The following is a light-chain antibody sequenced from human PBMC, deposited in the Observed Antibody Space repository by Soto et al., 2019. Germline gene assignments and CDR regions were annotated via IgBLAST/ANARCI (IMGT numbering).Light chain of an antibody. CDR3: QQYNKWPPLT. CDR1: QSVSSN. Sequence: EIVMTQSPATLSVSPGERATLSCRASQSVSSNLAWYQQKPGQAPRLLIYGASTRATGIPARFSGSGSGTEFTLTISSLQSEDLAVYYFQQYNKWPPLTFGGGTKVEIK. V-gene: IGKV3-15*01. CDR2: GAS. J-gene: IGKJ4*02.